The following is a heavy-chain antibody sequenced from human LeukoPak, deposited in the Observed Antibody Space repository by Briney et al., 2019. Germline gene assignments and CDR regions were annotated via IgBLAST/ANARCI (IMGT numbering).Heavy chain of an antibody. V-gene: IGHV3-7*03. CDR2: INQDGSQK. CDR1: GFTFSNFA. D-gene: IGHD1-26*01. CDR3: AKDRTVGASYWYFDL. J-gene: IGHJ2*01. Sequence: GGSLRLSCAASGFTFSNFAVSWVRQAPGKGLEWVANINQDGSQKFYVDSVKGRFTISRDNANNSLYLQMNTLRAEDTAIYYCAKDRTVGASYWYFDLWGRGTLVTVSS.